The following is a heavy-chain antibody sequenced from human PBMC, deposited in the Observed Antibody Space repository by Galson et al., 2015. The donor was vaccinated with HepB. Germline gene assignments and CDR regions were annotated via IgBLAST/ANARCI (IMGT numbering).Heavy chain of an antibody. CDR1: GFTFSSYE. CDR2: ISCSGSTI. J-gene: IGHJ4*02. CDR3: ATERGIAVAGTDY. V-gene: IGHV3-48*03. Sequence: SLRLSCAASGFTFSSYEMNWVRQAPGKGLEWVSYISCSGSTIYYADSVKGRFTISRDNAKNSLYLQMNSLRAEDTAVYYCATERGIAVAGTDYWGQGTLVTVSS. D-gene: IGHD6-19*01.